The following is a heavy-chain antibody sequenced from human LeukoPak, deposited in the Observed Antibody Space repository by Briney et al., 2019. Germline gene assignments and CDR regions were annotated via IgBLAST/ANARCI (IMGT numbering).Heavy chain of an antibody. V-gene: IGHV4-34*01. CDR3: ARGPPLDLRRKWVLDY. Sequence: SETLSLTCAVYGGSFSGYYWSWIRQPPGKGLEWIGEINHSGSTNYNPSLKSRVTISVDTSKNQFSLKLSSVTAADTAVYYCARGPPLDLRRKWVLDYWGQGTLVTVSS. CDR2: INHSGST. CDR1: GGSFSGYY. J-gene: IGHJ4*02. D-gene: IGHD5-12*01.